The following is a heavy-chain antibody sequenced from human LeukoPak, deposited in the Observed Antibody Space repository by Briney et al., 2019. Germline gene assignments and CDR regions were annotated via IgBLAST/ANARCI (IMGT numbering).Heavy chain of an antibody. CDR3: ARDMSIAARSVAFDI. V-gene: IGHV1-69*05. D-gene: IGHD6-6*01. CDR1: GGTFSSYA. CDR2: IIPMFNTS. J-gene: IGHJ3*02. Sequence: SVKVSCKASGGTFSSYAISWVRQAPGQGLEWMGRIIPMFNTSNYAQKYQDRVTITTDESTSTAYMELSSLRSEDTAVYYCARDMSIAARSVAFDIWGQGTMVTVSS.